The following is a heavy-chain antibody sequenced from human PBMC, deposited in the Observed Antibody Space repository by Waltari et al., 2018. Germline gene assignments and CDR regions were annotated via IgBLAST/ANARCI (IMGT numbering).Heavy chain of an antibody. CDR1: GFPCTNYA. V-gene: IGHV3-23*01. J-gene: IGHJ5*02. D-gene: IGHD3-16*01. Sequence: EMQQLESGGGLVTPGGSRRLSCSNSGFPCTNYAMHWVRPAQGKGLEWVSAISAGGATTYYADSMKGRFTISRDNSKNTLYLQMNSLRAEDTAVYYCARVLRMGDLPHLSWGQGTLVTVSS. CDR2: ISAGGATT. CDR3: ARVLRMGDLPHLS.